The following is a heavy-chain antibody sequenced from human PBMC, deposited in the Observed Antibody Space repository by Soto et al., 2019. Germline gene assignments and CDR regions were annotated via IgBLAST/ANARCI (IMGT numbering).Heavy chain of an antibody. Sequence: GGSLRLSCAASGFTFDDYAMHWVRQAPGKGLEWVSGISWNSGSIGYADSVKGRFTISRDNAKNSLYLQMNSLRAEDTALDYGAKDLRIVGDTDAFDIWGQGTMVTVSS. CDR2: ISWNSGSI. V-gene: IGHV3-9*01. CDR1: GFTFDDYA. J-gene: IGHJ3*02. CDR3: AKDLRIVGDTDAFDI. D-gene: IGHD1-26*01.